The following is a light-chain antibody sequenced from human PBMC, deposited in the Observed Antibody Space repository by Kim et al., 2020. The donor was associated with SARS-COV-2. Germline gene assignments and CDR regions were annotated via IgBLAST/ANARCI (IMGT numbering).Light chain of an antibody. CDR3: QQSYNILLT. CDR1: QSISRY. Sequence: ASVGDRVTITCRASQSISRYLNWYQQKPGKAPKRLIYDASSLQSGVPSRFSGSGSGTDFTLTITSLQPEDFATYYCQQSYNILLTFGGGTKVDIK. CDR2: DAS. V-gene: IGKV1-39*01. J-gene: IGKJ4*01.